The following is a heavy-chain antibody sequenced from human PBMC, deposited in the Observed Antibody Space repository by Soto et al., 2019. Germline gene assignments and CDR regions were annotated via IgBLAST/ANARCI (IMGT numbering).Heavy chain of an antibody. V-gene: IGHV3-23*01. CDR2: ISGSGGST. J-gene: IGHJ4*02. Sequence: LRLSCAASGFTFSSYAMSWVRQAPGKGLEWVSAISGSGGSTYYADSVKGRFTISRDNSKNTLYLQMNSLRAEDTAVYYCAKDDWGVPTSLYFDYWGQGTLVTVSS. D-gene: IGHD2-2*01. CDR3: AKDDWGVPTSLYFDY. CDR1: GFTFSSYA.